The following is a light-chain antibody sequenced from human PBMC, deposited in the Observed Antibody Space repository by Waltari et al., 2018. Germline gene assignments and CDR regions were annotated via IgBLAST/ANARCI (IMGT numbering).Light chain of an antibody. J-gene: IGKJ4*01. CDR2: DIT. Sequence: DVVLTQSPLFLAVPPGQSSSISCKSSQSLLYSDGNTFLTWFHQRPGQSPRRLIYDITSRASGVPARFSGSGSGTNFTLNIAGVEADDAGVYFCVQGTHWVTFGGGT. V-gene: IGKV2-30*01. CDR1: QSLLYSDGNTF. CDR3: VQGTHWVT.